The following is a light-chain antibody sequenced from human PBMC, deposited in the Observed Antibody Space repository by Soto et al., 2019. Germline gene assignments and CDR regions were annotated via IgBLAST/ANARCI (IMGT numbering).Light chain of an antibody. CDR2: SNN. J-gene: IGLJ1*01. CDR1: SSNIGSNA. V-gene: IGLV1-44*01. CDR3: AAWDDSLNGHV. Sequence: LTQPPSASGTPGQRVTISCSGSSSNIGSNAVNWYQHLPGAAPKLLIHSNNQRPSGVPDRFSGSKSGTSASLAISELQSEDEADYYCAAWDDSLNGHVLGTWNKVTVL.